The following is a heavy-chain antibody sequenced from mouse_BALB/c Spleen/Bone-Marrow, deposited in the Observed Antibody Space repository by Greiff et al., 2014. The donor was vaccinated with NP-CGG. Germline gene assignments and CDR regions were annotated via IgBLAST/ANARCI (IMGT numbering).Heavy chain of an antibody. Sequence: VQLKESGGGLVQPGGSLRLSCTTSGFTFTDYYMSWVRQPPGKALEWLASIRNKANGYTTEYSASVKGRFTISRDNSQSILYLQMNTLRAEDSATYYCARFPMDYWGQGTSVTVSS. V-gene: IGHV7-3*02. CDR1: GFTFTDYY. J-gene: IGHJ4*01. CDR3: ARFPMDY. CDR2: IRNKANGYTT.